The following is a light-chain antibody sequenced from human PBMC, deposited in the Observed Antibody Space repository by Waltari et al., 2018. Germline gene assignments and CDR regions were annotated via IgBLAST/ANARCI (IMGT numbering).Light chain of an antibody. V-gene: IGKV4-1*01. CDR2: WAS. CDR3: QQYYSTPLT. Sequence: DIVMTQSPDSLAVSLGERATINCKSSQTLLYSSNNKNYLAWYQQKPGQSPKLLISWASTRQSGVPDRFSGSGSAADFTLTITSLQAEDVATYYCQQYYSTPLTFGGGTKVAIK. J-gene: IGKJ4*01. CDR1: QTLLYSSNNKNY.